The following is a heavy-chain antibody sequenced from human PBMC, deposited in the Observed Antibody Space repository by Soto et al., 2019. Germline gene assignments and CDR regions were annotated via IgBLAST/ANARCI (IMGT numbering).Heavy chain of an antibody. CDR3: ARYFDWPPLGMDV. CDR2: ISAYKGNT. CDR1: GYTFTNYA. J-gene: IGHJ6*02. D-gene: IGHD3-9*01. V-gene: IGHV1-18*01. Sequence: ASVNVSCKGSGYTFTNYAISWVRQSPGQGLEWMGWISAYKGNTNYEQKLQGRVTKTTDPSTSTANMELRSLRSDDTSVYYCARYFDWPPLGMDVWGQGTTVTVSS.